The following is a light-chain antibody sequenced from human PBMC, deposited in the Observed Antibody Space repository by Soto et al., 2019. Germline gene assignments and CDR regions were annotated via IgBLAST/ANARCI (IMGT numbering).Light chain of an antibody. Sequence: QSALTQPPSASGSPGQSVTISCTGTSSDVGGYNYVSWYQQHPGKAPKLMIYEVSKRPSGVPGRFSGSKSGNTASLTVSGLQAEDEAGYYCSSYAGSNIVVFGGGTKLTVL. V-gene: IGLV2-8*01. CDR3: SSYAGSNIVV. J-gene: IGLJ2*01. CDR1: SSDVGGYNY. CDR2: EVS.